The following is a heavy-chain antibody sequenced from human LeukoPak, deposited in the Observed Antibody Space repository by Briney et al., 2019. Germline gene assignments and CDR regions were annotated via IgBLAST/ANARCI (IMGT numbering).Heavy chain of an antibody. CDR1: GYYFTSVG. D-gene: IGHD6-19*01. J-gene: IGHJ4*02. V-gene: IGHV1-18*01. Sequence: ASVKVSCKASGYYFTSVGITWVRRAPGQGLEWMGWISPYNGNTRYAQKFQGRVAMTTDTSTTTAYMELRGLRFNDTAVYYCVRAGPGSGWYFDYWGQGTLVTVSS. CDR3: VRAGPGSGWYFDY. CDR2: ISPYNGNT.